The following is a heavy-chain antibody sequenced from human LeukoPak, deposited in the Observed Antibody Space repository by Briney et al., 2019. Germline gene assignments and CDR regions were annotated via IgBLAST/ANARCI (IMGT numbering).Heavy chain of an antibody. CDR3: VRDPNLIGIIDI. D-gene: IGHD2-21*01. J-gene: IGHJ3*02. Sequence: GGSLRLSCAASGFTLSSYAMSWVRQAPAKGLEWVAAIRTSGDSTYYADSVKGRFTIFRDNSKKMLSLQMSSLRAGDTAVYYCVRDPNLIGIIDIWGQGTKVTVSS. CDR1: GFTLSSYA. V-gene: IGHV3-23*01. CDR2: IRTSGDST.